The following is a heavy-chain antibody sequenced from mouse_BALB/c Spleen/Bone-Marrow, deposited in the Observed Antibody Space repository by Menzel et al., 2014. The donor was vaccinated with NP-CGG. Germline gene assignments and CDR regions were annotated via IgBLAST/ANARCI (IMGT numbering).Heavy chain of an antibody. J-gene: IGHJ2*01. V-gene: IGHV14-3*02. CDR2: IDPANGHT. CDR3: ARYRLGTYFAY. CDR1: GLNITDTY. Sequence: AQLQQPGASLVKPGASVALSCTSSGLNITDTYMHWVKQRPEQGLEWKGRIDPANGHTKYDPRFQCKATITADTTSNTASLQLSSLTSEITAVYYCARYRLGTYFAYWGQSTTLTVS. D-gene: IGHD2-14*01.